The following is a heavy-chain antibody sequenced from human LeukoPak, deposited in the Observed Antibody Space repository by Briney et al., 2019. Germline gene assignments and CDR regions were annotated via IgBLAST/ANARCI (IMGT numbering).Heavy chain of an antibody. CDR3: ARLSVAVTRRFDL. CDR2: ITKGGATV. Sequence: PGGSLRLSCATFGFTLSNYEMNWVRLTPGKGLEWISYITKGGATVLYAESVKGRFTISRDNANNSLYLQMNSLRAEDTAFCFCARLSVAVTRRFDLWGQGTLVTVSS. V-gene: IGHV3-48*03. D-gene: IGHD6-19*01. J-gene: IGHJ5*02. CDR1: GFTLSNYE.